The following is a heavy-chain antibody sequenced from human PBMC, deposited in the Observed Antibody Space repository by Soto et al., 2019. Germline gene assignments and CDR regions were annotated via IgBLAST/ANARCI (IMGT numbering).Heavy chain of an antibody. CDR3: ARHPRMRYNWNVVWFDP. V-gene: IGHV4-39*01. J-gene: IGHJ5*02. CDR2: IYYSGST. D-gene: IGHD1-20*01. Sequence: SETLSLTCTVSGGSISSSSYYWGWIRQPPGKGLEWIGSIYYSGSTYYNPSLKSRVTISVDTSKNQFSLKLSSVTAADTAVYYCARHPRMRYNWNVVWFDPWGQGTLVTVSS. CDR1: GGSISSSSYY.